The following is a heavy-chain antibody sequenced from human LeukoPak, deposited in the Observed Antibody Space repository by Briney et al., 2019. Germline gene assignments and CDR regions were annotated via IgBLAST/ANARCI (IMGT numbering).Heavy chain of an antibody. V-gene: IGHV1-69*05. Sequence: ASVKVSCKASGGTFSSYAISWVRQAPGQGLEWMGGIIPIFGTANYAQKFQGRVTITTDESTSTAYMELSSLRSEDTAVYYGARVGGSAWLRFLEWAKVDPWGQGTLVNVSS. CDR1: GGTFSSYA. J-gene: IGHJ5*02. CDR3: ARVGGSAWLRFLEWAKVDP. D-gene: IGHD3-3*01. CDR2: IIPIFGTA.